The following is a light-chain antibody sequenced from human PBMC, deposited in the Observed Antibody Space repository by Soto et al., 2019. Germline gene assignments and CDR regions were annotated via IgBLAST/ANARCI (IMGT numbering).Light chain of an antibody. Sequence: QSVLTQPASVSGSPGQSITVSCTGTISDVGSYNLVSWYQQHPGKAPKLMIYEGSKRPSGVSNRFSGSKSGNTASLTISGLQAEDEADYYCCSYAGSSTFVFGTGTKVNV. V-gene: IGLV2-23*01. CDR3: CSYAGSSTFV. CDR2: EGS. J-gene: IGLJ1*01. CDR1: ISDVGSYNL.